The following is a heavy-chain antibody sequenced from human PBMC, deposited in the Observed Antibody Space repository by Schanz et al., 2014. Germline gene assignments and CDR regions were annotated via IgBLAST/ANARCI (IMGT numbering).Heavy chain of an antibody. J-gene: IGHJ4*02. CDR2: INPSGGST. V-gene: IGHV1-46*01. Sequence: QLMQSGSEVRKPGASVKVSCKASGYTFTSYYMHWVRQAPGQGLEWMGIINPSGGSTSYAQKFQGRVTLTRDTSTGTAYLGLTRLRFEDTAVYYCARGSLAGYVALLMAANDYWGQGTLLTVSS. CDR3: ARGSLAGYVALLMAANDY. D-gene: IGHD2-15*01. CDR1: GYTFTSYY.